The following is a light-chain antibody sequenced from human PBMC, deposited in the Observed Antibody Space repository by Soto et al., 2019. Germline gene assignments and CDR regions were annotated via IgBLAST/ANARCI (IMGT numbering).Light chain of an antibody. CDR3: QQYDNWCT. J-gene: IGKJ1*01. V-gene: IGKV3-15*01. CDR2: GVS. Sequence: EIVMTQSPATLSVSLGERATLSCRASQSVSNNLAWYQVKPGQAPRLLIYGVSTRATGIPARFSGSGSGTGFTLTNNSLQSVDFAAYYFQQYDNWCTFGQGSKVEIK. CDR1: QSVSNN.